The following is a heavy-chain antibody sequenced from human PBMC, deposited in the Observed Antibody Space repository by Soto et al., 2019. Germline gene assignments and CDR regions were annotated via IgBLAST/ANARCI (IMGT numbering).Heavy chain of an antibody. Sequence: QVQLQESGPGLVKPSGTLSLTCAVSGGSISSSNWWSWVRQPPGKGLEWIGEIYHSGSTNYNPSLKRRVTISVDKSKNQFSLKLSSVTAADTAVYYCASRAVAGTVFYYYYGMDVWGQGTTVTVSS. CDR2: IYHSGST. J-gene: IGHJ6*02. D-gene: IGHD6-19*01. CDR1: GGSISSSNW. V-gene: IGHV4-4*02. CDR3: ASRAVAGTVFYYYYGMDV.